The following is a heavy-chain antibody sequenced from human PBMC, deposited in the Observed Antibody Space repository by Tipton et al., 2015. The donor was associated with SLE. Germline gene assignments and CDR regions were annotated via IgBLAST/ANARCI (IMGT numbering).Heavy chain of an antibody. CDR1: GGSFSSYY. J-gene: IGHJ4*02. CDR2: IFHGGST. D-gene: IGHD3-10*01. CDR3: SSYGSESYHTMDF. Sequence: TLSLTCTVSGGSFSSYYWGWIRQSPGKGLEWIGTIFHGGSTYNPSLKSRLTISLDTSKNQISLKLTSVTAADTAVYYCSSYGSESYHTMDFWGQGSLVTVSS. V-gene: IGHV4-39*07.